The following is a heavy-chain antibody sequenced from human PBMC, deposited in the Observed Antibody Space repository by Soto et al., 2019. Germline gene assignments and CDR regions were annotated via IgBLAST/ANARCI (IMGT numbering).Heavy chain of an antibody. J-gene: IGHJ1*01. CDR1: GYTFTSYY. Sequence: ASVKVSCKASGYTFTSYYMHWVRQAPGQGLEWMGIIKPSDGTTSYAQRFQGRVSMTRDTSTTTVYMELSSLRSEDTAVYYCARDWSYYDSSGYFGNWGQ. D-gene: IGHD3-22*01. CDR2: IKPSDGTT. V-gene: IGHV1-46*03. CDR3: ARDWSYYDSSGYFGN.